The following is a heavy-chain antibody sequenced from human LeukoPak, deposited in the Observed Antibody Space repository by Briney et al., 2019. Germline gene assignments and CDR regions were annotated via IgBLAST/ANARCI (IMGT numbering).Heavy chain of an antibody. CDR3: AKDTYYDILTGYSQEAAFDY. Sequence: HAGGSLRLSCAASGFTFSSYAMSWVRQAPGKGLEWVSAISGSGGSTYYADSVKGRFTISRDNSKNTLYLQMNSLRAEDTAVYYCAKDTYYDILTGYSQEAAFDYWGQGTLVTVSS. CDR1: GFTFSSYA. D-gene: IGHD3-9*01. V-gene: IGHV3-23*01. CDR2: ISGSGGST. J-gene: IGHJ4*02.